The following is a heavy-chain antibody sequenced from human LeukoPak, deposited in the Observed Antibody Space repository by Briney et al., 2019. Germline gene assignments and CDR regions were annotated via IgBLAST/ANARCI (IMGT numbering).Heavy chain of an antibody. D-gene: IGHD3-22*01. CDR1: GFTVRSNY. Sequence: GGSLILSCAASGFTVRSNYMSWVRQAPGKGLEWVSVIYSGGSTFYADSVKGRFTISRDSSKNTLFLQMNSLRAEDTAVYYCTRAGEDYYDSSGFYNFWGQGTLVTVSS. CDR3: TRAGEDYYDSSGFYNF. CDR2: IYSGGST. J-gene: IGHJ4*02. V-gene: IGHV3-66*01.